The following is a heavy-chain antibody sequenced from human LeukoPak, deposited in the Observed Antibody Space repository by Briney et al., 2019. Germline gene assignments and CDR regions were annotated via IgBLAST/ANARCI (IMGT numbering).Heavy chain of an antibody. V-gene: IGHV1-24*01. Sequence: ASVKVSCKVSGYTLTELSMHWVRQAPGKGLEWMGGFDPEDGETIYAQKFQGRVTMTRDTSISTAYMELSRLRSDDTAVYYCARGGGFGELSRYDYWGQGTLVTVSS. CDR1: GYTLTELS. CDR3: ARGGGFGELSRYDY. J-gene: IGHJ4*02. D-gene: IGHD3-10*01. CDR2: FDPEDGET.